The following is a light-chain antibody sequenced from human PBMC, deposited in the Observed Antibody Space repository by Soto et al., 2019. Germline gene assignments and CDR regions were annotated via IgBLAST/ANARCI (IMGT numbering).Light chain of an antibody. CDR3: QEYNNYWT. CDR2: TAS. V-gene: IGKV1-5*01. Sequence: DIQMTQSPSTLSASVGDTVTITCRASHTISSWLAWYQQKPGKAPRLLIYTASTLESGVPSRFSASGSGTEFTLTISSLHPDDFATYYCQEYNNYWTFGQGTKVDI. J-gene: IGKJ1*01. CDR1: HTISSW.